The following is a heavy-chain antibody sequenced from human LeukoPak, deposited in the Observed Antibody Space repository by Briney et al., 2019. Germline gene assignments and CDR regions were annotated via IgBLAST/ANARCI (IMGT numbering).Heavy chain of an antibody. D-gene: IGHD6-13*01. CDR2: IYYSGST. V-gene: IGHV4-31*03. CDR3: AGGRGSWLYNWFDP. J-gene: IGHJ5*02. CDR1: GGSISSGGYY. Sequence: SETLSLTCTVSGGSISSGGYYWSWIRQHPGKGLEWIGYIYYSGSTNYNPSLKSRVTISVDTSKNQFSLKLSSVTAADTAVYYCAGGRGSWLYNWFDPWGQGTLVTVSS.